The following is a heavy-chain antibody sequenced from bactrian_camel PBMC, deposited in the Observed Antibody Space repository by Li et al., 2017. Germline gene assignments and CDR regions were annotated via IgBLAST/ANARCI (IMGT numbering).Heavy chain of an antibody. Sequence: DVQLVESGGGAVQAGGSLTLSCVATGYTATRFCMGWFRQAPGKQREAVAAVDPHEGVSLADSVKGRFTASKDDAKNTLTLRMEVLKPEDSGMYFCAAAFRPCTVLAAGDAAGYWGQGTQVTVS. V-gene: IGHV3S67*01. CDR1: GYTATRFC. CDR2: VDPHEGV. J-gene: IGHJ4*01. D-gene: IGHD6*01. CDR3: AAAFRPCTVLAAGDAAGY.